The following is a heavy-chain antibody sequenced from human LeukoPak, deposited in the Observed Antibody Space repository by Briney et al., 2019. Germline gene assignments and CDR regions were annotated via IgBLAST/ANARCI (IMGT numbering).Heavy chain of an antibody. Sequence: PGGSLRLSCAVSVYTFSDHYIEWVRQAQRKGREWVGQTRNKANNYATEYAASVKDRFTISRDDSRKSVYLQMDSLKTEDTAVYYCARWRSGSCSDWGQGTRVTVSS. V-gene: IGHV3-72*01. CDR2: TRNKANNYAT. CDR3: ARWRSGSCSD. CDR1: VYTFSDHY. J-gene: IGHJ1*01. D-gene: IGHD2-15*01.